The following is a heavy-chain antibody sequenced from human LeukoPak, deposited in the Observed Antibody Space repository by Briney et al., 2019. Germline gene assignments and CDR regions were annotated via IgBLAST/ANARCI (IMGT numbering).Heavy chain of an antibody. CDR3: ARDSPYSSNAFDI. D-gene: IGHD6-19*01. Sequence: KPSETLSLTCTVSGGSISSYYWSWIRQPPGKGLEWIGYIYYSGSTNYNPSLKSRVTISVDTSKNQFSLKLSSVTAADTAVYYCARDSPYSSNAFDIWGQGTMVTVSS. J-gene: IGHJ3*02. V-gene: IGHV4-59*12. CDR1: GGSISSYY. CDR2: IYYSGST.